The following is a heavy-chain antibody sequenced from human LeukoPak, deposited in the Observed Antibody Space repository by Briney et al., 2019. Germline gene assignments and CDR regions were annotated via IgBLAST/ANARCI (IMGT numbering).Heavy chain of an antibody. CDR3: ARVGPLQYYYDSSGYRNFDY. CDR2: INHSGST. J-gene: IGHJ4*02. Sequence: NPSETLSLTCAVYGGSFSGYYWSWIRQPPGKGLEWIGEINHSGSTNYNPSLKSRVTISVDTSKNQFSLKLSSVTAADTAVYHCARVGPLQYYYDSSGYRNFDYWGQGTLVTVSS. CDR1: GGSFSGYY. V-gene: IGHV4-34*01. D-gene: IGHD3-22*01.